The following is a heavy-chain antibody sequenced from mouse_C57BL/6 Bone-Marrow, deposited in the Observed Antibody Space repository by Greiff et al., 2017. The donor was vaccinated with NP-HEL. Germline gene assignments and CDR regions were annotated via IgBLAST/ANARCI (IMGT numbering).Heavy chain of an antibody. Sequence: EVKLLESGPGLVKPSQSPSLTCSVTGYSITSGYYWNWIRQFPGNKLEWMGYISYDGSNNYNPSLKNRISITRDTSKNQFFLKLNSVTTEDTATYYCARDGLLRREAMDYWGQGTSVTVSS. CDR1: GYSITSGYY. D-gene: IGHD3-1*01. J-gene: IGHJ4*01. CDR2: ISYDGSN. V-gene: IGHV3-6*01. CDR3: ARDGLLRREAMDY.